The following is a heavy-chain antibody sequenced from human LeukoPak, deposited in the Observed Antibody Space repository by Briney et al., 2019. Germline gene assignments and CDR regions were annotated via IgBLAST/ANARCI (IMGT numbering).Heavy chain of an antibody. CDR2: IIPILGIA. CDR3: ARELERRGYYYGMDV. CDR1: GGTFSSHT. J-gene: IGHJ6*02. V-gene: IGHV1-69*04. D-gene: IGHD1-1*01. Sequence: SVKVSCKASGGTFSSHTISWVRQAPGQGLEWMERIIPILGIANYAQKFQGRVTITADKSTSTAYMELSSLRSEDTAVYYCARELERRGYYYGMDVWGQGTTVTVSS.